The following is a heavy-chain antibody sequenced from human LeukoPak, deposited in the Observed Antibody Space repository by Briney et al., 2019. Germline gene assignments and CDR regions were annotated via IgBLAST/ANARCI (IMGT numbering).Heavy chain of an antibody. CDR2: IYPGDFDI. Sequence: GESLKISCNGSGYTFTKDWIGWVRQTPHKGLEWMAMIYPGDFDIRYSPSFQGQVSISVDKSINTAYLQWRSLQASDTGMYYCVTGWRGDFYDTAHKWGEGTMVTVS. D-gene: IGHD2/OR15-2a*01. J-gene: IGHJ4*02. CDR3: VTGWRGDFYDTAHK. V-gene: IGHV5-51*01. CDR1: GYTFTKDW.